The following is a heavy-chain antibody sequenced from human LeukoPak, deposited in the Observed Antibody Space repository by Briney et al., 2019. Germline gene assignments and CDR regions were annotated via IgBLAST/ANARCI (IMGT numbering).Heavy chain of an antibody. CDR2: INHSGST. D-gene: IGHD6-13*01. CDR3: ARQEVSSSSFDY. V-gene: IGHV4-34*01. CDR1: GGSISSYY. J-gene: IGHJ4*02. Sequence: SETLSLTCIVSGGSISSYYWSWIRQPPGKGLEWIGEINHSGSTNYNPSLKSRVTISVDTSKNQFSLKLSSVTAADTAVYYCARQEVSSSSFDYWGQGTLVTVSS.